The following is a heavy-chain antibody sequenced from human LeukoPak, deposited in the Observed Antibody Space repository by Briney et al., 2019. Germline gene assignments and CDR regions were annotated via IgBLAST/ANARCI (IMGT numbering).Heavy chain of an antibody. D-gene: IGHD6-13*01. V-gene: IGHV5-10-1*01. Sequence: GESLKISCKGSGYSFTSYWISWVRQMPGKGLEWMGRIDPSDSYTNYSPSFQGHVTISADKSISTAYLQWSSLKASDTAMYYCASARTGYSSSWGQGTLVTVSS. J-gene: IGHJ4*02. CDR3: ASARTGYSSS. CDR2: IDPSDSYT. CDR1: GYSFTSYW.